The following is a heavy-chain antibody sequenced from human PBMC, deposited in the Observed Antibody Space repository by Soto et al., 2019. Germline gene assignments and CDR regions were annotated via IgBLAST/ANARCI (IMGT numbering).Heavy chain of an antibody. D-gene: IGHD3-22*01. CDR1: GVSVNSGGVY. Sequence: QVQLQESGPGLVKPSETLSLTCTVSGVSVNSGGVYWSWIRQSSGKGLEWIGFIYAHGNRYYNPSLKSRVNISLDTSKNKSSLKLTSVTVADTAVYYWARDGWTSGYYLDYWGQGTPVTVSP. V-gene: IGHV4-31*03. CDR3: ARDGWTSGYYLDY. CDR2: IYAHGNR. J-gene: IGHJ4*02.